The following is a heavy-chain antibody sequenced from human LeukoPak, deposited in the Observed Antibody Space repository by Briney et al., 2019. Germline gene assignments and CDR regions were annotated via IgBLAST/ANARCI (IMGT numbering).Heavy chain of an antibody. V-gene: IGHV3-7*03. J-gene: IGHJ6*02. CDR2: IKQDGSEK. D-gene: IGHD3-22*01. Sequence: GGSLRLSCAASGFTFSSYWMSWVRQAPGKGLESVANIKQDGSEKYYVDSVKGRFTISRDNAKNPLYLQMNSLRAEDTAVYYCARDSFSSGSNYYYYGMDVWGHGTTVTVSS. CDR3: ARDSFSSGSNYYYYGMDV. CDR1: GFTFSSYW.